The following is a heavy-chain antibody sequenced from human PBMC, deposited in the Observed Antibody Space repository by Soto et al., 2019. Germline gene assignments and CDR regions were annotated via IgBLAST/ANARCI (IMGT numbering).Heavy chain of an antibody. CDR2: INHSGST. D-gene: IGHD3-10*01. Sequence: QVQLQQWGAGLLKPSETLSLTCAVYGGSFSGYYWSWIRQPPGKGLEWIGEINHSGSTNYNPSLKSRVTISVDTSKNQFSLKLSSVTAADTAVYYCARGNPRIGESDYYYYYYYMDVWGKGTTVTVSS. V-gene: IGHV4-34*01. CDR1: GGSFSGYY. CDR3: ARGNPRIGESDYYYYYYYMDV. J-gene: IGHJ6*03.